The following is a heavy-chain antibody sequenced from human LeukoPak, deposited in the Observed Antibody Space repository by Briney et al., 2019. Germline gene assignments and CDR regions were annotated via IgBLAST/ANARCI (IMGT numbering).Heavy chain of an antibody. D-gene: IGHD3-16*01. CDR2: IKQGGSEK. CDR1: GFTFSRYW. Sequence: GGSLRLSCAASGFTFSRYWMSWVRQAPGKGLEWVANIKQGGSEKYYVDSVKGRFTISRDNAKNSLYLQMNSLRAEDTAVYYCARGKYYDYVWGSSTWYFDLWGRGTLVTVSS. J-gene: IGHJ2*01. V-gene: IGHV3-7*04. CDR3: ARGKYYDYVWGSSTWYFDL.